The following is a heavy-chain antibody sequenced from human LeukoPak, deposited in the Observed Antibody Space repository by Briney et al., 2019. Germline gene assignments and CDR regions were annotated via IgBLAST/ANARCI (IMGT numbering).Heavy chain of an antibody. CDR3: AKAGSSSGWRGIDY. D-gene: IGHD6-19*01. Sequence: PGGSLRLSCAASGFTFSSYAMSWVRQAPGKGLEWVSVIRGGGGSTYYADSVKGRFTIYRDNSKSTLYLQMDSLRAEDTAVYYCAKAGSSSGWRGIDYWGQGTLVTVSS. CDR1: GFTFSSYA. J-gene: IGHJ4*02. CDR2: IRGGGGST. V-gene: IGHV3-23*01.